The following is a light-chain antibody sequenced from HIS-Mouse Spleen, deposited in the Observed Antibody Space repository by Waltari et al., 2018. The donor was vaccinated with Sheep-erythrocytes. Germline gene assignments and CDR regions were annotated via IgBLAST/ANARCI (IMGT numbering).Light chain of an antibody. CDR2: EGS. J-gene: IGLJ3*02. CDR3: CSYAGSSTPWV. Sequence: QSALTQPASVSGSPGQSITISCTGTSSDVGSYNLVSWYQQHPGKAPKLMIYEGSKRPSGVSKRFSDAESGNTASLTISGLQAEDEADYYCCSYAGSSTPWVFGGGTKLTVL. V-gene: IGLV2-23*01. CDR1: SSDVGSYNL.